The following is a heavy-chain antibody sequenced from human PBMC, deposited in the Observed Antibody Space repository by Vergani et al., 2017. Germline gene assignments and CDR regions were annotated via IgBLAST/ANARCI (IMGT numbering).Heavy chain of an antibody. CDR2: IKSKTDGGTT. Sequence: EVQLVESGGGLVKPGGSLRLSCAASGFTFSNAWMSWVRQAPGKGLEWVGRIKSKTDGGTTDYAAPVKGRFTISRDDSKNTLYLQMNSLRAEDTAVYYCAKDLIGAWFGEPNFDYWGQGTLVTVSS. CDR1: GFTFSNAW. V-gene: IGHV3-15*01. J-gene: IGHJ4*02. D-gene: IGHD3-10*01. CDR3: AKDLIGAWFGEPNFDY.